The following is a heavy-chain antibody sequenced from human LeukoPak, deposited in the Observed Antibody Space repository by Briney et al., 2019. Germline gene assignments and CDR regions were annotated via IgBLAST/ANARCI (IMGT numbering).Heavy chain of an antibody. V-gene: IGHV4-34*01. D-gene: IGHD3-22*01. J-gene: IGHJ4*02. Sequence: SETLSLTCAVYGGSFSGYYWSWIRQPPGKGLEWIGEINHSGSTNYNPSLKSRVTISVDTSKNQFSLKLSSVTVADTAVYYCATRRARSEGYYSHFDYWGQGTLVTVSS. CDR3: ATRRARSEGYYSHFDY. CDR1: GGSFSGYY. CDR2: INHSGST.